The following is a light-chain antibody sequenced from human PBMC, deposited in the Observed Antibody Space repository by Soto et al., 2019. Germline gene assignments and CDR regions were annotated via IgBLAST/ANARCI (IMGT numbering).Light chain of an antibody. Sequence: DIQMTQSPSSLSASLGDRVTITCRASQAISNYLACYQQKSGKAPKLLIYSASTLQSGVPFRFSGSGSGTDFTLTITSLQPEDVATYYCQQYNSYSFGQGTKVDIK. CDR1: QAISNY. J-gene: IGKJ1*01. CDR2: SAS. CDR3: QQYNSYS. V-gene: IGKV1-27*01.